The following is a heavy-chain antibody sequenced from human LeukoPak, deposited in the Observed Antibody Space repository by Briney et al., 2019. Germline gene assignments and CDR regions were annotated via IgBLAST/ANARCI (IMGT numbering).Heavy chain of an antibody. CDR1: GFTFSSFS. CDR2: ISSSSSTI. D-gene: IGHD3-3*01. J-gene: IGHJ4*02. Sequence: GGSLRLSCAAPGFTFSSFSMNWVRQAPGKGLEWVSYISSSSSTIYYADSVKGRFTISRDNAKNSLYLQMNSLRAEDTAVYYCARDYDFWSGYYTGLLDFWGQGTLVTVSS. V-gene: IGHV3-48*01. CDR3: ARDYDFWSGYYTGLLDF.